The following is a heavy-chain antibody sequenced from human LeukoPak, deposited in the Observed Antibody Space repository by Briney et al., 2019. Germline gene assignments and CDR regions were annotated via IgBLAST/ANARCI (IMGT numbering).Heavy chain of an antibody. D-gene: IGHD3-22*01. V-gene: IGHV4-59*08. J-gene: IGHJ6*02. CDR3: ARHSYYYDSSGYSVSYGMDA. CDR2: ISYSGST. CDR1: GGSISSYY. Sequence: SETLSLTCTVSGGSISSYYWNWIRQPPGKGLEWIGYISYSGSTNYNPSLKGRVIISVDTSKNQFSLKLSSVTAADTAVYYCARHSYYYDSSGYSVSYGMDAWGQGTTVTVSS.